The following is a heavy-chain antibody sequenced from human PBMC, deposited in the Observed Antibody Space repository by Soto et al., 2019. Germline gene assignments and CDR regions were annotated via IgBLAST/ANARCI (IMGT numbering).Heavy chain of an antibody. Sequence: GASVKVSCKASGYTFTSYYMHWVRQAPGQGLEWMGIINPSGGSTSYAQKFQGRVTMTRDTSTSTVYMELSSLRSEDTAVYYCASSGGSCYIRELPCDYWGQGTLVTVSS. CDR2: INPSGGST. D-gene: IGHD2-15*01. J-gene: IGHJ4*02. V-gene: IGHV1-46*01. CDR3: ASSGGSCYIRELPCDY. CDR1: GYTFTSYY.